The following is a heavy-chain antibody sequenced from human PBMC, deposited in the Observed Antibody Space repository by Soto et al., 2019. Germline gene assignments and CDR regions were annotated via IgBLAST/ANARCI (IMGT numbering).Heavy chain of an antibody. V-gene: IGHV4-31*08. J-gene: IGHJ3*02. Sequence: PSETLSLTCTVSGGSISSGGYYWSWIRQHPGKGLEWIGYIYYSGSTYYNPSLKSRLTITKDTSKNQVVLTMTNMDPVDTATYYCAHRRNGEQVFDIWGQGTMVTVSS. D-gene: IGHD4-4*01. CDR2: IYYSGST. CDR1: GGSISSGGYY. CDR3: AHRRNGEQVFDI.